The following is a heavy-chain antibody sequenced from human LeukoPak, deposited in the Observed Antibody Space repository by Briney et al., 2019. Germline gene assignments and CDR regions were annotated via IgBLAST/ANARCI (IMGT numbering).Heavy chain of an antibody. D-gene: IGHD6-6*01. J-gene: IGHJ6*03. CDR2: ISSSSSPI. CDR3: AKGPDSSGYMDV. CDR1: GFTFSSYS. V-gene: IGHV3-48*04. Sequence: SGGSLRLSCAASGFTFSSYSMNWVRQAPGKGLEWVSYISSSSSPIYYADSVKGRFTISRDNAKNSLYLQMNSLRAEDTAVYYCAKGPDSSGYMDVWSKGTTVTVSS.